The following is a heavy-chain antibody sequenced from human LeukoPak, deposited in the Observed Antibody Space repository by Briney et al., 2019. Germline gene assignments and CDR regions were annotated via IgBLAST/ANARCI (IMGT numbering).Heavy chain of an antibody. J-gene: IGHJ3*02. CDR1: GFSFSVFW. CDR2: IKTDGSIT. CDR3: ARERVENYYDSSGYYWNAFDI. D-gene: IGHD3-22*01. Sequence: GGSLRLSCAASGFSFSVFWMHWVRQVPGKGPVWVSRIKTDGSITDYADSVKGRFTISRDNAKNTLYLQMNSLRAEDTAVYYCARERVENYYDSSGYYWNAFDIWGQGTMVTVSS. V-gene: IGHV3-74*01.